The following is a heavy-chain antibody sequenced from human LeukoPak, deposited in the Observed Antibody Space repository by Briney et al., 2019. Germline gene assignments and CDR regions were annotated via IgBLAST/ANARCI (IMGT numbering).Heavy chain of an antibody. CDR1: GFTFSSYA. D-gene: IGHD1-26*01. V-gene: IGHV3-30-3*01. Sequence: GGSLRLSCAASGFTFSSYAMHWIRQAPGKGLEWVAVTSYDGSNKYYADSVKGRCTISRDNSKNTLYLQMNSLRAEDTAVYYCARDLVGAPVGYWGQGTLVTVSS. J-gene: IGHJ4*02. CDR2: TSYDGSNK. CDR3: ARDLVGAPVGY.